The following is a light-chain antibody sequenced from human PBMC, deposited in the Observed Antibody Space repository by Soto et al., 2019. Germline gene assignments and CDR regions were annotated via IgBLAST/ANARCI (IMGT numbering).Light chain of an antibody. CDR2: TAS. J-gene: IGKJ1*01. Sequence: AIQMTQSPSSLSASVGDRVSITCRASQAIRNDLGWYQQKPGKAPKLLIYTASTLQSGVPSRFNGSGSGADFTLTIRSLQPEDSATYYCLHDYSYPRTFGQGTKVDIK. CDR1: QAIRND. V-gene: IGKV1-6*01. CDR3: LHDYSYPRT.